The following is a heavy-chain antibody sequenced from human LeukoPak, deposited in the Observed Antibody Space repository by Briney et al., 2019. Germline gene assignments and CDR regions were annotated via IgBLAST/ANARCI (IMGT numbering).Heavy chain of an antibody. D-gene: IGHD3-10*01. J-gene: IGHJ4*02. CDR1: GFTFSSYA. V-gene: IGHV3-23*01. Sequence: GGSLRLSCAASGFTFSSYAMSWVRQAPGKGLEWVSAISGSGGSTYYADSVKGRFTISRDNSKNTLYLQMNSLRAEDTAVYYCAKFGSAYSGSGCYSPNDYWGQGTLVTVSS. CDR3: AKFGSAYSGSGCYSPNDY. CDR2: ISGSGGST.